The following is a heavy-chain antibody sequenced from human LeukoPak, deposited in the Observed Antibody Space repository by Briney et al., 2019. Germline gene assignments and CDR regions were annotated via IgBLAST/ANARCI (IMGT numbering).Heavy chain of an antibody. V-gene: IGHV1-18*01. CDR1: GYTFTSYG. CDR2: ISAYNGNT. J-gene: IGHJ6*03. Sequence: ASVTVSCKASGYTFTSYGISWVRQAPGQGLEWMGWISAYNGNTNYAQKLQGRVTMTTDTSTSTAYMELRSLRSDDTAVYYCARDDRIAAAGLYYYYYMDVWGKGTTVTVSS. CDR3: ARDDRIAAAGLYYYYYMDV. D-gene: IGHD6-13*01.